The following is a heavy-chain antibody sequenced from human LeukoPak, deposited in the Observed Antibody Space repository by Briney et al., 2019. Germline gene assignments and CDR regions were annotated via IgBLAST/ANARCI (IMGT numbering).Heavy chain of an antibody. CDR2: IKQDGSEK. D-gene: IGHD3-10*01. CDR1: GFTFSSYW. V-gene: IGHV3-7*01. Sequence: PGGSLRLSCAASGFTFSSYWMSGVRQAPGKGLEWVANIKQDGSEKYYVDSVKGRFTISRDNAKNSLYLQMNSLRAEDMAVYYCARDTGIWFGESYFDYWGQGTLVTVSS. CDR3: ARDTGIWFGESYFDY. J-gene: IGHJ4*02.